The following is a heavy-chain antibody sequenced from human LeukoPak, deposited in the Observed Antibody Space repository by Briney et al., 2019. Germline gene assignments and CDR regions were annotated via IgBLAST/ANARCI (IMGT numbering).Heavy chain of an antibody. CDR1: GFTFSSYE. CDR3: TRGSGGAFGGVMVDY. J-gene: IGHJ4*02. CDR2: ISSSGSTI. Sequence: GGSLRLSCAASGFTFSSYEMNWVRQAPGKGLEWVSYISSSGSTIYYADSVRGRFTISRDNAKNSLYLQMNSLRAEDTAVYYCTRGSGGAFGGVMVDYGGQGTLVTVPS. D-gene: IGHD3-16*01. V-gene: IGHV3-48*03.